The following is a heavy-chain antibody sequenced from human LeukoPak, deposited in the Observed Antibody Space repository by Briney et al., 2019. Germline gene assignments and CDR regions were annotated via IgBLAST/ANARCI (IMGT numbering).Heavy chain of an antibody. CDR2: VTNGGVTT. CDR3: VKLSSGSGSKFGFDS. D-gene: IGHD6-19*01. V-gene: IGHV3-23*01. J-gene: IGHJ4*02. Sequence: GGSLRLSCAASGFTFGSYAMSWVRQTPGKSLEWVSIVTNGGVTTYYADSVRGRFTISRDNSKNMLYLQMNSLRAEDTAVYYCVKLSSGSGSKFGFDSWGQGTLVTVSS. CDR1: GFTFGSYA.